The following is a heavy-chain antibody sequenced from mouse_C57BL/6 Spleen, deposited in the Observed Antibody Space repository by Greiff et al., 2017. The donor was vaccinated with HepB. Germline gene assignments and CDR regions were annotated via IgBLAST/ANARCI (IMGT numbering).Heavy chain of an antibody. D-gene: IGHD1-1*01. J-gene: IGHJ4*01. V-gene: IGHV7-3*01. Sequence: EVKVVESGGGLVQPGGSLSLSCAASGFTFTDYYMSWVRQPPGKALEWLGFIRNKANGYTTEYSASVKGRFTISRDNSQSILYLQMNALRAEDSATYYCASHGSLYAMDYWGQGTSVTVSS. CDR3: ASHGSLYAMDY. CDR1: GFTFTDYY. CDR2: IRNKANGYTT.